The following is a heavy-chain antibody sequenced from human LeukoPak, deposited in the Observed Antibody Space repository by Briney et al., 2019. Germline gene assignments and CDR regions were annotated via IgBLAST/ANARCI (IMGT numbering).Heavy chain of an antibody. D-gene: IGHD6-13*01. J-gene: IGHJ4*02. CDR3: ARVTGYRIEDYDY. Sequence: KTSETLSLTCTVSGGSISSYYWSWIRQPPGKGLEWIGYIYYSGSTNYNPSLKSRVTISVETSKNEFSLKLRSVTAADTAVYYCARVTGYRIEDYDYWGQGTLVTVSS. CDR2: IYYSGST. V-gene: IGHV4-59*01. CDR1: GGSISSYY.